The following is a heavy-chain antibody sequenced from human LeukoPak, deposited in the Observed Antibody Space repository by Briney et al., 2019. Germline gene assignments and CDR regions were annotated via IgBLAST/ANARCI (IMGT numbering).Heavy chain of an antibody. CDR3: AREVAVAEPYYFDY. D-gene: IGHD6-19*01. J-gene: IGHJ4*02. Sequence: SGRSLRLSCAASGFTFSSYAMHWVRQAPGKGPEWVAVISYDGSNKYYADSVKGRFTISRDNSKNTLYLQMNSLRAEDTAVYYCAREVAVAEPYYFDYWGQGTLVTVSS. CDR1: GFTFSSYA. V-gene: IGHV3-30*04. CDR2: ISYDGSNK.